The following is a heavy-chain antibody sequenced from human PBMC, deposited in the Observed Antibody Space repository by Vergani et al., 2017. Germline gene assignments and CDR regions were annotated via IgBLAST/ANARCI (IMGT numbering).Heavy chain of an antibody. CDR2: INPSGGHT. V-gene: IGHV1-46*01. Sequence: QVQVVQSGAEVKKSGASVKVSCKTSGYTFSYYYMHWVRQAPGQGLEWMGIINPSGGHTNYAQKFQGRVTMTRDTSTSTVYMELSSLRSEDTALYYCARAWYYYSTNGYYYVDSWGQGTLVTVSS. CDR1: GYTFSYYY. CDR3: ARAWYYYSTNGYYYVDS. D-gene: IGHD2-8*01. J-gene: IGHJ4*02.